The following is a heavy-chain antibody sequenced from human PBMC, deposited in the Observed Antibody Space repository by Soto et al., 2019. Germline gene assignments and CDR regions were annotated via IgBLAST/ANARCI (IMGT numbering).Heavy chain of an antibody. D-gene: IGHD3-16*01. CDR3: ARRLGSYYYGMDV. CDR1: GYTFTSYG. Sequence: QVQLVQSGDEVKKPGASVKVSCKASGYTFTSYGISWVRQAPGQGLEWMGWISTYNGNTNYAQKLKGRVTMTTDTSTSTAYMDLRSLTSDDTAVYFCARRLGSYYYGMDVWGQGTTVTVSS. V-gene: IGHV1-18*01. J-gene: IGHJ6*02. CDR2: ISTYNGNT.